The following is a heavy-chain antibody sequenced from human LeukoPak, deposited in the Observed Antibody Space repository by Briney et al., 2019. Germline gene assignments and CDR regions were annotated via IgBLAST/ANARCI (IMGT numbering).Heavy chain of an antibody. CDR3: AREAGLPYGSGSYYSPYYFDY. Sequence: GGSLRLSCAASGFTFTNFPMHWVRQAPGKRLEWVAGISYDGNNMYYGDSVQGRFTISRDNSKNTMYLQMNSLRAEDTAVYYCAREAGLPYGSGSYYSPYYFDYWGQGTLVTVSS. V-gene: IGHV3-30-3*01. D-gene: IGHD3-10*01. J-gene: IGHJ4*02. CDR2: ISYDGNNM. CDR1: GFTFTNFP.